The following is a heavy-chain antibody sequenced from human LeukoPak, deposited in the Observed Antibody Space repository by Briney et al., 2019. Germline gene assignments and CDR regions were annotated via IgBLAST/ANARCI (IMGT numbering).Heavy chain of an antibody. J-gene: IGHJ4*02. D-gene: IGHD3-10*01. Sequence: GGSLRLSCAASGFTVRSNYMSWVRQAPGKGLEWVSVIYSGGSTYYADSVKGRFTISRDNSKNTLYLQMNSLRAEDTAVYYCAKVVSLLWFGEFDYWGQGTLVTVSS. CDR1: GFTVRSNY. V-gene: IGHV3-53*01. CDR2: IYSGGST. CDR3: AKVVSLLWFGEFDY.